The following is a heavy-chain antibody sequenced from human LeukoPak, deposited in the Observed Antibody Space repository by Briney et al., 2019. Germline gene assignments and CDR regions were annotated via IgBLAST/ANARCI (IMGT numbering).Heavy chain of an antibody. Sequence: SETLSLTCTVSGGSVSSGSYYWSWIRQPPGKGLEWIGYIYYSGRTNYNPSLRSRVHISVETSKTQFSLKLSSVTAADTAVYYCARERGYDSSGYYLDYWGQGTLVTVSS. D-gene: IGHD3-22*01. V-gene: IGHV4-61*01. CDR2: IYYSGRT. CDR3: ARERGYDSSGYYLDY. J-gene: IGHJ4*02. CDR1: GGSVSSGSYY.